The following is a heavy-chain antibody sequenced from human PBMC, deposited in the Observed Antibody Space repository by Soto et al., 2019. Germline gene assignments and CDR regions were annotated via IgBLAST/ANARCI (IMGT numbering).Heavy chain of an antibody. CDR2: INAGNGNT. CDR3: ARDYYGSSGYYLGAGDV. CDR1: GYTFTSYA. Sequence: QVQLVQSGAEEKKPGASVKVSCKASGYTFTSYAMHWVRQAPGQRLEWMGWINAGNGNTKYSQKFQGRVTITRDTSASTAYMELCSLRSEDTAVYYCARDYYGSSGYYLGAGDVWGQGTTVTVSS. V-gene: IGHV1-3*05. J-gene: IGHJ6*02. D-gene: IGHD3-22*01.